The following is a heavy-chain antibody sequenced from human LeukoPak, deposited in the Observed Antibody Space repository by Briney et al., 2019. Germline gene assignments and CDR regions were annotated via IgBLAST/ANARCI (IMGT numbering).Heavy chain of an antibody. CDR3: ARVGCSWLDNWFDP. CDR2: INPNSGGT. J-gene: IGHJ5*02. Sequence: ASVRVSCEASGYTFTGYYMHWVRHAPGQGLEWMGWINPNSGGTNYAQKFQGRVTMTRDTSTSTAYMGLSGLRSDDTAVYYCARVGCSWLDNWFDPWGQGTLVTVSS. D-gene: IGHD2-15*01. V-gene: IGHV1-2*02. CDR1: GYTFTGYY.